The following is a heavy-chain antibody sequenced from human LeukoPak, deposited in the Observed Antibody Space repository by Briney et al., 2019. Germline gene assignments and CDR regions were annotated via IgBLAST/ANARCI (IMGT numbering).Heavy chain of an antibody. J-gene: IGHJ4*02. V-gene: IGHV4-39*07. CDR3: ASSRDGYNYFDY. CDR2: IYSSGST. D-gene: IGHD5-24*01. Sequence: SETLSLTCTVSGGSISSSSYYWGWIRQPPGKGLEWIGSIYSSGSTNYNPSLKSRVTMSVDTSKNQFSLKLSSVTAADTAVYYCASSRDGYNYFDYWGQGTLVTVSS. CDR1: GGSISSSSYY.